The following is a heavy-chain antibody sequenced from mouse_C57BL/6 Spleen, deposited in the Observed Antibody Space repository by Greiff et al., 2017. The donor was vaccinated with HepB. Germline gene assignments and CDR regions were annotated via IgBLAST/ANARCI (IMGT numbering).Heavy chain of an antibody. D-gene: IGHD2-3*01. J-gene: IGHJ2*01. CDR1: GYTFTSYW. CDR3: ARGGVMVTPFDY. Sequence: QVQLQQPGAELVKPGASVKLSCKASGYTFTSYWMHWVKQRPGQGLEWIGMIHPNSGSTNYNEKFKSKATLTVDKSSSTAYMQLSSLTSEDSAVYYGARGGVMVTPFDYWGQGTTLTVSS. CDR2: IHPNSGST. V-gene: IGHV1-64*01.